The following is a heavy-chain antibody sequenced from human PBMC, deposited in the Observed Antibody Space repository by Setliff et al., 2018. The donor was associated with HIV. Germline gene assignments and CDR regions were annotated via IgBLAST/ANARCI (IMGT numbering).Heavy chain of an antibody. CDR2: IYYNGNA. Sequence: PSETLSLTCRVSGDSISSGGYYWSWIRQSPVKGLEWIGYIYYNGNAYYNPSLEGRLTMSIDPSQNHFSLNLTSATAADTAVYYCARLTYVSRFLGWSPEYSFYHYYLDVWGKGTTVTVSS. J-gene: IGHJ6*03. CDR1: GDSISSGGYY. D-gene: IGHD3-3*01. V-gene: IGHV4-31*02. CDR3: ARLTYVSRFLGWSPEYSFYHYYLDV.